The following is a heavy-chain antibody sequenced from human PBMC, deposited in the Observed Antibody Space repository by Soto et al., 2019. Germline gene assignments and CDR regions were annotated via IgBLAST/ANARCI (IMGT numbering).Heavy chain of an antibody. CDR2: IYYSGNT. Sequence: SETLSLTCTVSGGSISSGDFFWHWIRQHPGKGLEWLGYIYYSGNTYYNPSLKGRVSMSVDTAENQFSLKLSSVAAADPAVYYSARGVSGVAGWFDPWGQGTVVT. CDR3: ARGVSGVAGWFDP. J-gene: IGHJ5*02. V-gene: IGHV4-31*03. D-gene: IGHD2-8*01. CDR1: GGSISSGDFF.